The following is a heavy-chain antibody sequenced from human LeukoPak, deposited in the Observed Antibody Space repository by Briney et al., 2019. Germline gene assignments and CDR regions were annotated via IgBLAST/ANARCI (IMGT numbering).Heavy chain of an antibody. V-gene: IGHV4-39*01. J-gene: IGHJ4*02. CDR3: ARIVVVTATDYFDY. CDR2: IYYSGST. CDR1: GGSISSSSYY. D-gene: IGHD2-15*01. Sequence: KSSETLSLTCTVSGGSISSSSYYWGWIRQPPGKGLEWIGGIYYSGSTYYDPSLKSRVTISVDTSKTQFSLKLSSVTAADTAVYYCARIVVVTATDYFDYWGQGTLVTVSS.